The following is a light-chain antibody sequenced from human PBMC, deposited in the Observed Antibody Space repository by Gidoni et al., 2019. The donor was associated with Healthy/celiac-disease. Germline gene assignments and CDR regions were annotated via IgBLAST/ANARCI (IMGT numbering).Light chain of an antibody. CDR1: QSISNH. V-gene: IGKV1-39*01. Sequence: DIQMTQSPSSLSASIGDRVTITCRTSQSISNHLNWYQQKAEKAPKLLIYAASSLQSGVSAKFSGSGSGTDFTLTISSLQPEDFATYFCQQSYSMPRTFGPGTKVDIK. CDR2: AAS. CDR3: QQSYSMPRT. J-gene: IGKJ3*01.